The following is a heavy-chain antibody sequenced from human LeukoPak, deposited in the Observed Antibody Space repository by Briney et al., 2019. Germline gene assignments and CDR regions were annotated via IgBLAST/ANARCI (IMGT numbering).Heavy chain of an antibody. D-gene: IGHD3-3*01. Sequence: ASVKVSCKASGYTFTSFGISWVRQAPGQGLEWMGWITTYNGNTNYAHKFQGRVTITRNTSISTAYMELSSLRPEDTAVYYCARGSTNYDFWSGYYFDYWGQGTLVTVSS. CDR2: ITTYNGNT. CDR1: GYTFTSFG. CDR3: ARGSTNYDFWSGYYFDY. V-gene: IGHV1-8*01. J-gene: IGHJ4*02.